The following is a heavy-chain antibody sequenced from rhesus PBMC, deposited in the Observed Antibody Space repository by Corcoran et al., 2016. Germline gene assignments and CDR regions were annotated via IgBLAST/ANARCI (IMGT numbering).Heavy chain of an antibody. V-gene: IGHV4-169*01. CDR1: GGSISSSY. CDR2: IYGTGSRP. D-gene: IGHD6-25*01. J-gene: IGHJ4*01. CDR3: VRGAANFDY. Sequence: QLQLQESGPGLVKPSETLSVTCAVSGGSISSSYWSWIRQAPGKGLEWIGYIYGTGSRPNYNPSRKRRVTLSGATSKNQFSLKLSSVTAADTAVYYCVRGAANFDYWGQGVLVTVSS.